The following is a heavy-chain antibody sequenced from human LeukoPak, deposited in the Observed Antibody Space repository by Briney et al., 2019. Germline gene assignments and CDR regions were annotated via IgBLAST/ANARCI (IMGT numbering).Heavy chain of an antibody. D-gene: IGHD6-13*01. J-gene: IGHJ5*02. CDR2: IIPIFGTA. V-gene: IGHV1-69*01. Sequence: SVKVSCKASGGTFSSYAISWVRQAPGQGLEWMGGIIPIFGTANYAQKFQGRVTITADESTSTAYMELSSLRSEDTAVYYCARGGPGIALPNWFDPWGQGTLVTVSS. CDR3: ARGGPGIALPNWFDP. CDR1: GGTFSSYA.